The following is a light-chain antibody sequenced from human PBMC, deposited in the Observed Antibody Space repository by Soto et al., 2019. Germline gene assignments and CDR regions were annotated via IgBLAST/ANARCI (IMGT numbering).Light chain of an antibody. CDR3: QHGSPPLT. V-gene: IGKV3-20*01. J-gene: IGKJ4*01. CDR1: QSISNNF. Sequence: ESGLTQFPTTLSLAPGEGAPLSCRASQSISNNFLAWYQHKPGQAPRLLMHGAFNRASGIPDRFSGSASGTDFTLTIDRLEPEDFAVYYCQHGSPPLTFGGGTKVDIK. CDR2: GAF.